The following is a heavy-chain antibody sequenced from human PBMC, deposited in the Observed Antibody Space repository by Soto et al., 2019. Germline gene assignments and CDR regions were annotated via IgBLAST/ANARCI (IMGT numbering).Heavy chain of an antibody. CDR2: ISSSSSTI. Sequence: EVQLVEPGGGLVQPGGSLRLSCAASGFTFSSYSMNWVRQAPGKGLEWVSYISSSSSTIYYADSVKGRFTISRDNAKNSLYLQMNSLRAEDTAVHYCAREIYDSSGYYAPFDYWGQGTLVTVSS. CDR1: GFTFSSYS. J-gene: IGHJ4*02. V-gene: IGHV3-48*01. CDR3: AREIYDSSGYYAPFDY. D-gene: IGHD3-22*01.